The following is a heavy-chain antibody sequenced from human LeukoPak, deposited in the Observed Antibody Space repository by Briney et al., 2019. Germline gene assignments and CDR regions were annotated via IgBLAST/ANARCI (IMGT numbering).Heavy chain of an antibody. CDR1: GFTFSDYY. Sequence: GGSLRLSCAASGFTFSDYYMSWIRQAPGKGLEWVSYISSSGSTIYYADSVKGRFTTSGDNAKNSLYLQMNSLRAEDTAVYYCARGTAYCGGDCYSPSAFFDYWGQGTLVTVSS. D-gene: IGHD2-21*02. V-gene: IGHV3-11*01. CDR3: ARGTAYCGGDCYSPSAFFDY. CDR2: ISSSGSTI. J-gene: IGHJ4*02.